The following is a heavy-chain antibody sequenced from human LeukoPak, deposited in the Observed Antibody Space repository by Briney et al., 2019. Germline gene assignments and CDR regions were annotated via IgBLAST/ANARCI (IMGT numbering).Heavy chain of an antibody. CDR2: ISSSSSYI. D-gene: IGHD3-22*01. CDR3: ASLVTYYYDSSGSRAFDI. CDR1: GFTFSSYS. J-gene: IGHJ3*02. V-gene: IGHV3-21*01. Sequence: GGSLRLSFAASGFTFSSYSMNWVRQAPGKGREWVSSISSSSSYIYYADSVKGRFTISRDNAKNSLYLQMNSLRAEDTAVYYCASLVTYYYDSSGSRAFDIWGQGTMVTVSS.